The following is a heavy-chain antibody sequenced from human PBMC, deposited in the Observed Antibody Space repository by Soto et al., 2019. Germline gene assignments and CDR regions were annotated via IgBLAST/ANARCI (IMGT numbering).Heavy chain of an antibody. D-gene: IGHD1-26*01. J-gene: IGHJ6*02. V-gene: IGHV3-13*01. Sequence: PGGSLRLSCAASGFTFSNYDMHWVRQATGKGLEWVSTIGTAGDTYYAGSVKGRFTISRENAKNSLYLQMNSLRAGDTAIYYCARDTDGRAGGGVDVWGQGTTVTVSS. CDR1: GFTFSNYD. CDR2: IGTAGDT. CDR3: ARDTDGRAGGGVDV.